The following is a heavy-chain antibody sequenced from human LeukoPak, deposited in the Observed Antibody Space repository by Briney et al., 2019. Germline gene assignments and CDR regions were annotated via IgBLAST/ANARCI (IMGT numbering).Heavy chain of an antibody. CDR1: GFTVSSNY. CDR2: MYSGGST. V-gene: IGHV3-66*01. D-gene: IGHD7-27*01. Sequence: GGSLRLSCAASGFTVSSNYMNWVRQAPGKGLEWVSVMYSGGSTFYGDSVKGRFTISRDNSMNTLYLQMNSLRAEDTAVYYCAKGSLGSFDYWGQGTLVTVSS. CDR3: AKGSLGSFDY. J-gene: IGHJ4*02.